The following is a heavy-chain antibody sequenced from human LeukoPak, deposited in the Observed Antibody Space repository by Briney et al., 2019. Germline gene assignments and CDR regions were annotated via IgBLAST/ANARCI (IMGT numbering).Heavy chain of an antibody. J-gene: IGHJ4*02. Sequence: GGSLRLSCAASGFTFSSYAMSWVRQAPGKGLEWVSRINSDGRSTSYADSVKGRFTISRDNAKNTVYLQMNSLRAEDTAVYYCGGGGYLLDYSGQGTLVTVSS. CDR1: GFTFSSYA. D-gene: IGHD1-26*01. CDR3: GGGGYLLDY. CDR2: INSDGRST. V-gene: IGHV3-74*01.